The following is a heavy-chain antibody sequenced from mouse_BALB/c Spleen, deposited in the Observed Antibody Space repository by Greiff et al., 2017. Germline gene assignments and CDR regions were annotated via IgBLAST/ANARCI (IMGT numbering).Heavy chain of an antibody. CDR3: ARDRRNSYYFDY. D-gene: IGHD2-1*01. J-gene: IGHJ2*01. Sequence: EVKVVESGGGLVQPGGSLKLSCAASGFTFSSYGMSWVRQTPDKRLELVATINSNGGSTYYPDSVKGRFTISRDNANNTLYLKMSSLKSEDTAMYYCARDRRNSYYFDYWGQGTTLTVSS. V-gene: IGHV5-6-3*01. CDR1: GFTFSSYG. CDR2: INSNGGST.